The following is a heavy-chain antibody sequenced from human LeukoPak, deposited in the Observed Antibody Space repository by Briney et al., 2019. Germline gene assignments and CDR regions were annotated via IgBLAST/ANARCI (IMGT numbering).Heavy chain of an antibody. CDR1: GFLFGDYA. Sequence: GGSLRLSCTASGFLFGDYAMTWVRQAPGKGLEWVANIKQDGSEKYYVDSGKGRFTISRDNAKNSLYLQMNSLRAEDTAVYYCARDSRGDTTMDQKFDYWGQGTLVTVSS. D-gene: IGHD5-18*01. CDR2: IKQDGSEK. J-gene: IGHJ4*02. CDR3: ARDSRGDTTMDQKFDY. V-gene: IGHV3-7*01.